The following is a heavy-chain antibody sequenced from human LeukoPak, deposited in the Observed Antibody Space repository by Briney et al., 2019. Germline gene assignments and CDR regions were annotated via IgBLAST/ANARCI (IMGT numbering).Heavy chain of an antibody. CDR2: INHSGST. CDR1: GGSFSGYY. D-gene: IGHD4-17*01. Sequence: SETLSLTCAVYGGSFSGYYWSWIRQPPGKGLEWIGEINHSGSTNYNPSLKSRVTISVDTSKNQFSLKLSSVTAADTAVYYCARQMTTENWFDPWGQGTLITVSS. J-gene: IGHJ5*02. CDR3: ARQMTTENWFDP. V-gene: IGHV4-34*01.